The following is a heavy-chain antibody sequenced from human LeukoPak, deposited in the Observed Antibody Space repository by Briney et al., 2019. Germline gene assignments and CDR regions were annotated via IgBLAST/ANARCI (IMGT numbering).Heavy chain of an antibody. CDR3: ARDSYDILTGYRLSFDY. Sequence: GGSLRLSCVVSGFTLSSCSMNWVRQAPGKGLEWVSYISSSSTTRYYADSVKGRFTISRDNAKNSLYLQMNSLRAEDTAVYYCARDSYDILTGYRLSFDYWGQGTLVTVSS. CDR2: ISSSSTTR. J-gene: IGHJ4*02. CDR1: GFTLSSCS. D-gene: IGHD3-9*01. V-gene: IGHV3-48*01.